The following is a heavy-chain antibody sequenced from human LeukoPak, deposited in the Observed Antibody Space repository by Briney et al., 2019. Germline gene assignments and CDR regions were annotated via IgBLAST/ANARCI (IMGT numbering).Heavy chain of an antibody. J-gene: IGHJ4*02. CDR1: RFVFNIYA. CDR3: AKDHSFLCHRD. CDR2: ISKNGDNT. Sequence: GGSLRLSCAASRFVFNIYAMSWVRQAPGKGLEWVSVISKNGDNTDYADSVKGRFTISRDNAKNTLYLQMSNLRVEDTAVYYCAKDHSFLCHRDWGQGTLVTVSS. D-gene: IGHD2/OR15-2a*01. V-gene: IGHV3-23*01.